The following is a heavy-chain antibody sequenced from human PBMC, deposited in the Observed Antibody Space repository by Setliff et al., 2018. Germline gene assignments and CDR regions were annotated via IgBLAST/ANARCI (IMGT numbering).Heavy chain of an antibody. D-gene: IGHD3-3*01. V-gene: IGHV1-8*03. CDR2: MNPNGGNT. J-gene: IGHJ3*02. Sequence: GESLKISCKGSGYTFTSYDINWVRQATGQGLEWMGWMNPNGGNTGYAQKFQGRVTITRNTSISTAYMELSSLRSEDTAVYYCARDYTYYDFWSGPSSDAFDIWGQGTMVTVSS. CDR1: GYTFTSYD. CDR3: ARDYTYYDFWSGPSSDAFDI.